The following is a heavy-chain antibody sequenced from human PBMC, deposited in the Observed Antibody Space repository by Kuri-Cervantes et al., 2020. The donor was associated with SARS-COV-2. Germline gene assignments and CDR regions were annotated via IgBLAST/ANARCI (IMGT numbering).Heavy chain of an antibody. Sequence: SLKISCAASGFTFDDYAMHWVRQAPGKGLELVSGISWNSGSIGYADSVKGRFTISRDNAKNSLYLQMNSLRAEDTALYYCAKDMGTIFGVVIGSGYGMDVWGQGTTVTVSS. CDR3: AKDMGTIFGVVIGSGYGMDV. CDR2: ISWNSGSI. CDR1: GFTFDDYA. D-gene: IGHD3-3*01. V-gene: IGHV3-9*01. J-gene: IGHJ6*02.